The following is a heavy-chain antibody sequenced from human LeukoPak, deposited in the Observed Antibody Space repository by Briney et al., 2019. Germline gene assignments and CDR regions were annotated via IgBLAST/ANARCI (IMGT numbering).Heavy chain of an antibody. CDR3: ARQNAAGYYYYFDS. D-gene: IGHD3-22*01. CDR2: ISSRGGSM. V-gene: IGHV3-48*01. Sequence: GGSLRLSCAASGFTFSTYSMNWVRQAPGKGLEWVSYISSRGGSMYYADSVKGRFTISGDNARNSLYLQMNSLRAEDTAVYYCARQNAAGYYYYFDSWGQGTLVTVSS. CDR1: GFTFSTYS. J-gene: IGHJ4*02.